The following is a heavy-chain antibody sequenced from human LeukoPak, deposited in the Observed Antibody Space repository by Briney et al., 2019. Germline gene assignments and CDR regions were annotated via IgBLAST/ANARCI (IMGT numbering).Heavy chain of an antibody. V-gene: IGHV1-69*13. D-gene: IGHD4-11*01. CDR1: GGTFSSYA. Sequence: SVKASCKASGGTFSSYAISWVRQAPGQGLEWMGGIIPIFGTANYAQKFQGRVTITADESTRTAYMELSSLRSEDTAVYYCASKGPGRSQTTVTSYYYYGMDVWGQGTTVTVSS. J-gene: IGHJ6*02. CDR2: IIPIFGTA. CDR3: ASKGPGRSQTTVTSYYYYGMDV.